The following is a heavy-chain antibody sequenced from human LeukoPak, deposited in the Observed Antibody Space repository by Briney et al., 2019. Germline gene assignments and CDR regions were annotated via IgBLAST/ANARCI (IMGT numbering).Heavy chain of an antibody. Sequence: GESLKISCKGSGYSFTSYWIGWVRQMPGKGLEWMGIIYPGDSDTRYGPSFQGQVTISADKSISTAYLQWSSLKASDTAIYYCARHEKGNLLVWFGENNWFDPWGQGTLVTVSS. CDR2: IYPGDSDT. D-gene: IGHD3-10*01. J-gene: IGHJ5*02. CDR3: ARHEKGNLLVWFGENNWFDP. V-gene: IGHV5-51*01. CDR1: GYSFTSYW.